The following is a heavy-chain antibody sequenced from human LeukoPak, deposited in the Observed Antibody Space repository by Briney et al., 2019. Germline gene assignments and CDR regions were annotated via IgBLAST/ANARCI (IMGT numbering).Heavy chain of an antibody. CDR2: INTNTGNP. D-gene: IGHD6-13*01. CDR3: ARVRRYSSLEDFYYFDY. Sequence: ASVKVSCKASGYTFTSYAMNWVRQAPGQGLEWMGWINTNTGNPTYAQGSTGRFVFSLDASASTAYLQISSLKAEDTAVYYCARVRRYSSLEDFYYFDYWGQGTLVTVSS. V-gene: IGHV7-4-1*02. J-gene: IGHJ4*02. CDR1: GYTFTSYA.